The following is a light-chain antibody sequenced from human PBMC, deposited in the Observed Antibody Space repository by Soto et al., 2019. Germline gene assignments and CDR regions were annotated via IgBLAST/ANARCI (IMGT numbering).Light chain of an antibody. J-gene: IGLJ1*01. CDR2: YDS. CDR1: NIGSKS. CDR3: QLWDSSSDHYV. V-gene: IGLV3-21*04. Sequence: SYELTQPPSVSVAPGKTARITCGGNNIGSKSVHWYQQKPCQAPVLVIYYDSDRPSGMPERFSGSNSGNTATLTISRVEAGDEADYDCQLWDSSSDHYVFGTGTKLTVL.